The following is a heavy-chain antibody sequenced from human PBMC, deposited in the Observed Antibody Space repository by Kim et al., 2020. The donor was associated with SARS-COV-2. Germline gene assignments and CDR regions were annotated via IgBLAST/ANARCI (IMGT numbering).Heavy chain of an antibody. CDR1: GGSFSGYY. CDR2: INHSGST. V-gene: IGHV4-34*01. J-gene: IGHJ5*02. D-gene: IGHD3-10*01. CDR3: ARGKPASRHYYGSGSYNWFDP. Sequence: SETLSLTCAVYGGSFSGYYWSWIRQPPGKGLEWIGEINHSGSTNYNPSLKSRVTISVDTSKNQFSLKLSSVTSADTAVYYCARGKPASRHYYGSGSYNWFDPWGQGTLVTVSS.